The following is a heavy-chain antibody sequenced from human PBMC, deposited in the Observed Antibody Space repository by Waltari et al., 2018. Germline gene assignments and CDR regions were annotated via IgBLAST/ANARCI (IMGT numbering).Heavy chain of an antibody. CDR1: GVSVSSYY. D-gene: IGHD2-21*02. J-gene: IGHJ3*02. Sequence: QVQLQESGPGLVMSSETLSLTCTVSGVSVSSYYWQWIRQAPGKGPEWIGYIQYSGDTKQNPSLKSRVTRSVDTSRNEFSLWLSSVTAADTAVYYCVRWKSDWSAFHISGQGTPCTVSS. CDR2: IQYSGDT. V-gene: IGHV4-59*08. CDR3: VRWKSDWSAFHI.